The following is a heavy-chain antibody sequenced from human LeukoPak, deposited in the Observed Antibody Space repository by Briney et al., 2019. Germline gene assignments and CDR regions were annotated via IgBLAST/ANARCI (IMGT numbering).Heavy chain of an antibody. CDR1: GYTFTGYY. Sequence: ASVKVSCKASGYTFTGYYMHWVRQAPGQGLEWMGWINPNSGGTNYAQKFQGRVTMTRDTSISTAYIELSRLRSDDTAVYYCARLTRSGAVAGTGPFLDYWGQGTLVTVSS. CDR3: ARLTRSGAVAGTGPFLDY. CDR2: INPNSGGT. V-gene: IGHV1-2*02. D-gene: IGHD6-19*01. J-gene: IGHJ4*02.